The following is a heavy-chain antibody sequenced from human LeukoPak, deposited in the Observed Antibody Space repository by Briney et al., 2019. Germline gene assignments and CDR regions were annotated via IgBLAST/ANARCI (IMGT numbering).Heavy chain of an antibody. Sequence: GGSLRLSCAASGFTFSSYAMSWVRQAPGKGLEWVSAISGSGGSTYYADSVKGRFTISRDNSKNTLYLQLNSLRAEDTAVYYCAKAQKGYYDILTGYLYYFDYWGQGTLVTVSS. CDR2: ISGSGGST. CDR1: GFTFSSYA. J-gene: IGHJ4*02. CDR3: AKAQKGYYDILTGYLYYFDY. D-gene: IGHD3-9*01. V-gene: IGHV3-23*01.